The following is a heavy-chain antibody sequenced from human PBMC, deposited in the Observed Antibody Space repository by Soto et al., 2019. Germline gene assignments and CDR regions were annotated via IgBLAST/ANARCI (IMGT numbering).Heavy chain of an antibody. J-gene: IGHJ4*02. CDR3: AKDLLHTYSYDSSGFFDY. V-gene: IGHV3-23*01. CDR1: GFTFRSYA. Sequence: GGSLRLSCAAAGFTFRSYAMNWVRQAPGKGLEWVSRITGSGVTTYYANSVKGRFTISRDNSNNTLSLQMNSLRAEDTAVYYCAKDLLHTYSYDSSGFFDYWGQGTLVTVSS. D-gene: IGHD3-22*01. CDR2: ITGSGVTT.